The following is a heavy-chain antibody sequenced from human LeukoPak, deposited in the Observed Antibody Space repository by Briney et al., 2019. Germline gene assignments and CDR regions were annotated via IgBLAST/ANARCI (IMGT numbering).Heavy chain of an antibody. Sequence: SETLSLTCTVSGGSVSSMSHFWGWIRQPPGKGLEWIGSIYSTTASYYNPSLGSRVTVSVDTSKNQLSLELTSVTAADTGVYYCARGIWNDYYFDYWGQRTLVTVSS. CDR1: GGSVSSMSHF. D-gene: IGHD1-1*01. J-gene: IGHJ4*02. CDR2: IYSTTAS. CDR3: ARGIWNDYYFDY. V-gene: IGHV4-39*02.